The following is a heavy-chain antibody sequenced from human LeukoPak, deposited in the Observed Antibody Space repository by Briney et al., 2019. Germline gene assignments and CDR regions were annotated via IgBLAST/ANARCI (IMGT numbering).Heavy chain of an antibody. CDR3: ARGGASSRYFGY. J-gene: IGHJ4*02. CDR1: GGSISGHY. Sequence: SETLSLTCTVSGGSISGHYWSWIRQPPGKGLEWIGFVSYSGNTNYNPSLNGRVTISLDTSKSQFSLSLNSVTAADTAVCFCARGGASSRYFGYWGQGTLVTVSS. CDR2: VSYSGNT. D-gene: IGHD1-26*01. V-gene: IGHV4-59*11.